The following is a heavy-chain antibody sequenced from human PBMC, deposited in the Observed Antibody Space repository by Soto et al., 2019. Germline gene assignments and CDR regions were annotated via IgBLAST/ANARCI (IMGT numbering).Heavy chain of an antibody. V-gene: IGHV1-3*01. Sequence: ASVKVSCKASGYTFISRALHWVRQAPGQRLEWMGWINPDNANTRYSQNFQGRVTFTRDTSATTAYMELSSLRSEDTAVYFCARDPGSGHYFDYWGQGTLVTVSS. CDR1: GYTFISRA. CDR2: INPDNANT. CDR3: ARDPGSGHYFDY. J-gene: IGHJ4*02. D-gene: IGHD2-15*01.